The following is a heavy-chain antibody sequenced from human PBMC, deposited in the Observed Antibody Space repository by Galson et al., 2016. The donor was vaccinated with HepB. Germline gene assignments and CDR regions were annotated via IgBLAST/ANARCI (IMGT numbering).Heavy chain of an antibody. CDR1: GFIFTRNA. J-gene: IGHJ4*02. CDR2: ITSSSRSS. D-gene: IGHD2-15*01. V-gene: IGHV3-23*01. Sequence: SLRLSCAASGFIFTRNAMSWVRQAPGKGLEWVSAITSSSRSSYYADSLKGRFTISRDNSKNTLYLQMNSLRAEDTAVYYCATIPEYCSGGACYSLDYWGQGTLVTVSS. CDR3: ATIPEYCSGGACYSLDY.